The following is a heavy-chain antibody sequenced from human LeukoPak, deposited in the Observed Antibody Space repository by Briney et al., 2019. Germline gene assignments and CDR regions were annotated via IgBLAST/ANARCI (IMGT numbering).Heavy chain of an antibody. Sequence: GGSLRLSCAASGFTFSSYAMSWVRQAPGKGLEWVSAISGSGGSTYHADSVKGRFTISRDNSKNTLYLQMNSLRVEDTAVYHCVRDYDSSGFLAHWGQGTLVTVSS. J-gene: IGHJ4*02. CDR2: ISGSGGST. V-gene: IGHV3-23*01. CDR1: GFTFSSYA. CDR3: VRDYDSSGFLAH. D-gene: IGHD3-22*01.